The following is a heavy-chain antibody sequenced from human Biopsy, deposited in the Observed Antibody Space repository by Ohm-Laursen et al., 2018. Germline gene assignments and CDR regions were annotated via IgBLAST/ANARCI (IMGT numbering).Heavy chain of an antibody. J-gene: IGHJ4*02. D-gene: IGHD6-19*01. CDR2: IYSGGNT. Sequence: GTLSLTCTVSGDSIARYYWTWIRQSPGQGLEYIGFIYSGGNTNYNPSLKNRVTMSVDTSKNQFYLKLYSVTAADTAVYYCARGRRTSGWPYFDNWGQGALVIVSP. CDR1: GDSIARYY. CDR3: ARGRRTSGWPYFDN. V-gene: IGHV4-59*01.